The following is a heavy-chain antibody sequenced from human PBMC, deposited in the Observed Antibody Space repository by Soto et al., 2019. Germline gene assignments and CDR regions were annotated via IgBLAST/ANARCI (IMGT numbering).Heavy chain of an antibody. V-gene: IGHV1-46*01. D-gene: IGHD2-15*01. CDR2: INPSGGST. Sequence: ASVKVSCKASGYTFTSYYMHWVRQAPGQGLEWMGIINPSGGSTSYAQKFQGRVTMTRDTSTSTVYMELSSLRSEDTAVYYCARDRRINIVVVVAATEFDYWGQGTLVTVSS. CDR1: GYTFTSYY. J-gene: IGHJ4*02. CDR3: ARDRRINIVVVVAATEFDY.